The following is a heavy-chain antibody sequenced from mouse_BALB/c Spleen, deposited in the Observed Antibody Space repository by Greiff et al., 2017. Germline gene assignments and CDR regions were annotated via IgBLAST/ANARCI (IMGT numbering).Heavy chain of an antibody. J-gene: IGHJ2*01. CDR2: ISDGGSYT. CDR3: ARDGDY. Sequence: EVKLVESGGGLVKPGGSLKLSCAASGFTFSDYYMYWVRQNPEKRLEWVATISDGGSYTYYPDSVKGRFTISRDNAKNNLYLQMSSLKSEDTAMYYCARDGDYWGQGTTLTVSS. V-gene: IGHV5-4*02. CDR1: GFTFSDYY.